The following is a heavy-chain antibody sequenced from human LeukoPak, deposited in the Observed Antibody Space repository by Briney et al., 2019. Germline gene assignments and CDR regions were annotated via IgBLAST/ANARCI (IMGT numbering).Heavy chain of an antibody. CDR1: GXSISSGGYY. Sequence: SQTLSLTCTVSGXSISSGGYYWSWIRQHPGKGLEWIGYIYYTGSTYYNPSLKSRVTISVDTSKNQFSLKLSSVTAADTAVYYCARVVRYYYDSSDYYYFDYWGQGTLVTVSS. CDR3: ARVVRYYYDSSDYYYFDY. J-gene: IGHJ4*02. D-gene: IGHD3-22*01. CDR2: IYYTGST. V-gene: IGHV4-31*03.